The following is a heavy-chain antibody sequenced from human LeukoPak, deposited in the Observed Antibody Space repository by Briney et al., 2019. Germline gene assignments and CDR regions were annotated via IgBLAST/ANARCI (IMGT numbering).Heavy chain of an antibody. CDR3: ARSGLIPGLVRSPIAFDY. CDR1: GGTFSSYA. Sequence: GSSVKVSCKASGGTFSSYAISWVRQAPGQGLEWMGGIIPIFGTANYAQKFQGRVTITTDESTSTAYMELSSLRSEDTAVYYCARSGLIPGLVRSPIAFDYWGQGTLVTVSS. D-gene: IGHD1-14*01. V-gene: IGHV1-69*05. J-gene: IGHJ4*02. CDR2: IIPIFGTA.